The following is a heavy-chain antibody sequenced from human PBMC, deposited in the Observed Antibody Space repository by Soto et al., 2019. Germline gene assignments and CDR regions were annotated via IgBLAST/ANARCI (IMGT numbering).Heavy chain of an antibody. Sequence: GGSLRLSCAASGFTFSSYGMHCVRQAPGKGLEWVAVIWYDGSNKYYADSVKGRFTISRDNSKNTLYLQMNSLRAEDTAVYYCARVDYYYDSSGLRDYGMDVWGQGTTVTVSS. V-gene: IGHV3-33*01. J-gene: IGHJ6*02. CDR3: ARVDYYYDSSGLRDYGMDV. CDR1: GFTFSSYG. D-gene: IGHD3-22*01. CDR2: IWYDGSNK.